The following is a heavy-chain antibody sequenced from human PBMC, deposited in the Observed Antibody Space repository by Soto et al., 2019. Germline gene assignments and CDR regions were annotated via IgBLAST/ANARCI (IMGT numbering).Heavy chain of an antibody. CDR3: ARGYYDSRGSSNTFDI. J-gene: IGHJ3*02. CDR2: IYPSGST. V-gene: IGHV4-59*01. Sequence: PSQTLSLTCTVSGASISSSYWSWIRQPQGKGLEWIGYIYPSGSTNYNPSLTSRVTISVDTSKNQFSLTLSSVTAADTAVYYCARGYYDSRGSSNTFDIWGQGTMVTVSS. D-gene: IGHD3-22*01. CDR1: GASISSSY.